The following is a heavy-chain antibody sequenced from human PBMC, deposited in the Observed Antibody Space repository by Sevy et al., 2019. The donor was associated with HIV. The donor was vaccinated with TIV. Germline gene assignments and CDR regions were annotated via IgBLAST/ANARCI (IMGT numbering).Heavy chain of an antibody. CDR2: ISNSGSTI. D-gene: IGHD4-17*01. Sequence: GGSLRLSCTASGFTFSSYEMNWVRQAPGKGLEWVSYISNSGSTIHYSDSEKGRFTISRDNAKNSLYLQMNSLRAEDTAVYYCARDLPPSATTVPHFDYWGRGTLVTVSS. V-gene: IGHV3-48*03. CDR1: GFTFSSYE. CDR3: ARDLPPSATTVPHFDY. J-gene: IGHJ4*02.